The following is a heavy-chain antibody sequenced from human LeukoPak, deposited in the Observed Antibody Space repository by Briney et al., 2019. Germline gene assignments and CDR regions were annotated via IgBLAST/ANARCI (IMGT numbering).Heavy chain of an antibody. V-gene: IGHV3-48*02. Sequence: PGGSLRLSCAASGFTFSLYSMNWVRQAPGKGLEWLSYISYSSSTIYYADSVKGRFTISRDNAKNSLYLQMNSLRDEDTAVYYCARDADGDLDYWGQGTLVTVSS. J-gene: IGHJ4*02. CDR2: ISYSSSTI. D-gene: IGHD4-17*01. CDR1: GFTFSLYS. CDR3: ARDADGDLDY.